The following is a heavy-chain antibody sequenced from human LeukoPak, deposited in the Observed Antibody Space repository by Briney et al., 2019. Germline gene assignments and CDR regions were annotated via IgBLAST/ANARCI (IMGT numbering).Heavy chain of an antibody. J-gene: IGHJ4*02. CDR3: ATGGGWWSPDY. D-gene: IGHD2-15*01. CDR2: ITSDGGNT. CDR1: GFTFSSYW. V-gene: IGHV3-74*01. Sequence: PGGSLRLSCAASGFTFSSYWMHWVRQAPGKGLVWVSRITSDGGNTGYADSVKGRFTISRDNAKNTLYLLMNSLRTEDTAVYYCATGGGWWSPDYWGQGTLVTVSS.